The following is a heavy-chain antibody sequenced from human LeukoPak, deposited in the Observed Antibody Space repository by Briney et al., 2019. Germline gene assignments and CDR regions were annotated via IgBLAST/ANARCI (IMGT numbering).Heavy chain of an antibody. V-gene: IGHV1-69*01. CDR1: GGTFSSYA. CDR3: ARDEGARRGYSYAVFDY. D-gene: IGHD5-18*01. Sequence: GASVKVSCKASGGTFSSYAISWVRQAPGQGLEWMGGIIPIFGTANYAQKLQGRVTITADESTSTAYMELSSLRSEDTAVYYCARDEGARRGYSYAVFDYWGQGTLVTVSS. J-gene: IGHJ4*02. CDR2: IIPIFGTA.